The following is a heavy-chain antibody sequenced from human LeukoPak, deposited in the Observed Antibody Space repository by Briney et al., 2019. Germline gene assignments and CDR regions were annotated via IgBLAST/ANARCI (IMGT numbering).Heavy chain of an antibody. J-gene: IGHJ5*02. CDR2: INSRGST. D-gene: IGHD6-25*01. Sequence: SETLSLTCTASGGSISSSDYFWSWIRQPAGKGLEWIGRINSRGSTNYNPSLKSRVTLSVDTSKNQFSLKLTSVTVADTAVYYCARYRLGWFDPWGQGTLVTVSS. V-gene: IGHV4-61*02. CDR1: GGSISSSDYF. CDR3: ARYRLGWFDP.